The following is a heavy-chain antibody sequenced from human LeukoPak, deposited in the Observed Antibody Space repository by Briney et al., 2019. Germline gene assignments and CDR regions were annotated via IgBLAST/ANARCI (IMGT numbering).Heavy chain of an antibody. J-gene: IGHJ3*02. CDR3: ARDPNGDYIGTFDM. D-gene: IGHD4-17*01. V-gene: IGHV3-23*01. Sequence: GGSLRLSCAASGFKFSDFWMTWVRQTPGKGLEWVSSISGSGGSTQYADSVQGRFAISRDNSKNTLYLQMNSLRVEDTAVYFCARDPNGDYIGTFDMWGRGTMVSVSS. CDR2: ISGSGGST. CDR1: GFKFSDFW.